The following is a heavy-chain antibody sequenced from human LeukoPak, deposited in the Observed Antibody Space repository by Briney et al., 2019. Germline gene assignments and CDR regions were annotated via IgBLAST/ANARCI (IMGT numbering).Heavy chain of an antibody. CDR3: ARDPEAVAGPQ. CDR2: ISSSSSYI. J-gene: IGHJ4*02. CDR1: GFTFSSYS. Sequence: GGSLRLSCAASGFTFSSYSMNWVRQAPGKGLEWVSSISSSSSYIYYADSVKGRFTISRDNAKNSLYLQMNSLRAEDTAAYYCARDPEAVAGPQWGQGTLVTVSS. D-gene: IGHD6-19*01. V-gene: IGHV3-21*01.